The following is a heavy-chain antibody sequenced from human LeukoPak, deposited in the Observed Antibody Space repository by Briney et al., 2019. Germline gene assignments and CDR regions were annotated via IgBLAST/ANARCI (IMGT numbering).Heavy chain of an antibody. V-gene: IGHV3-23*01. CDR3: AKERGYYDSSGYYY. CDR2: ISGSGGST. Sequence: GGSLTLSCAASGFNFSSYAMSWVRQAPGKGLEWVSAISGSGGSTYYADSVQGRFTISRDNSKNTLYLQMNSLRAEDTAVYYCAKERGYYDSSGYYYWGQGTLVTVPS. J-gene: IGHJ4*02. CDR1: GFNFSSYA. D-gene: IGHD3-22*01.